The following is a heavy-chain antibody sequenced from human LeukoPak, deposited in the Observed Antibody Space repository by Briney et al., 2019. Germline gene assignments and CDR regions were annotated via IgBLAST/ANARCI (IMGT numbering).Heavy chain of an antibody. CDR3: ARGPTYYYDSSGYYYSAFDI. V-gene: IGHV1-18*01. CDR1: GYTFTSYG. Sequence: ASVMVSCKASGYTFTSYGISWVRQDPGQGLEWMGWISAYNGNTNYAQKLQGRVTMTTDTSTSTAYMELRSLRSGDTAVYYCARGPTYYYDSSGYYYSAFDIWGQGTMVTVSS. CDR2: ISAYNGNT. J-gene: IGHJ3*02. D-gene: IGHD3-22*01.